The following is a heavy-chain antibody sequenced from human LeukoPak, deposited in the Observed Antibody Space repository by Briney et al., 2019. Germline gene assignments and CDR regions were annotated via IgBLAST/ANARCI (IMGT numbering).Heavy chain of an antibody. CDR3: AREIVVVPPATNAFDS. D-gene: IGHD2-2*01. Sequence: GGSLRLSCSASGFTFSSYAMHWVRQAPGKGLEYVSAISSNGGNTYYADSLKGRFTISRDNSKNTLYLQMSSLRVEGTAVYYCAREIVVVPPATNAFDSWGQGTMVAVSS. J-gene: IGHJ3*02. CDR1: GFTFSSYA. CDR2: ISSNGGNT. V-gene: IGHV3-64*04.